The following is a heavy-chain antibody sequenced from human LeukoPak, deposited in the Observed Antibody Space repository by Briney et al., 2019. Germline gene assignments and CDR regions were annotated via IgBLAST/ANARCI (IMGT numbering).Heavy chain of an antibody. CDR1: GYSFSTHW. CDR3: ARDQSGEWELLSGWWFDP. CDR2: INPSGGFT. D-gene: IGHD1-26*01. V-gene: IGHV1-46*01. Sequence: ASVKVSCKPSGYSFSTHWMHWVRQAPGQGLEWMGIINPSGGFTSYAQKLQGRVTVTRDMSTSTVYMELSNLRSEDTAVYYCARDQSGEWELLSGWWFDPWGQGTLVTVSS. J-gene: IGHJ5*02.